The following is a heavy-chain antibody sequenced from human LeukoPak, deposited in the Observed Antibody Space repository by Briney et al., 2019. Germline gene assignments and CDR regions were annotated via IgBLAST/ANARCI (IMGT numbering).Heavy chain of an antibody. V-gene: IGHV3-23*01. CDR2: ISGGSGST. Sequence: GGSLRLSCAASGFTFSSYAMSWVRQAPGKGLAWVSTISGGSGSTYCADSVKGRFTISRDNSKNTLYLQMNSLRAEDTAVYYCARGAGYNYPYYFDYWGQGTLVTVSS. J-gene: IGHJ4*02. CDR1: GFTFSSYA. CDR3: ARGAGYNYPYYFDY. D-gene: IGHD5-24*01.